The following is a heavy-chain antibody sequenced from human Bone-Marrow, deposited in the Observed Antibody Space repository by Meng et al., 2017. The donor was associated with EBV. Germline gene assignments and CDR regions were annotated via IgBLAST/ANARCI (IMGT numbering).Heavy chain of an antibody. Sequence: QVQVVQSGDEMKKPGSSVKVSCKTSGGTFRSDAISWVRQAPGQGLEWMGGLIPMSDAPHYAQKFQGRVTITADESTSTHYMDLSGLRSEDTAVYYCASESGRGFTPDYWGQGTLVTVSS. V-gene: IGHV1-69*01. CDR2: LIPMSDAP. J-gene: IGHJ4*02. D-gene: IGHD3-10*01. CDR1: GGTFRSDA. CDR3: ASESGRGFTPDY.